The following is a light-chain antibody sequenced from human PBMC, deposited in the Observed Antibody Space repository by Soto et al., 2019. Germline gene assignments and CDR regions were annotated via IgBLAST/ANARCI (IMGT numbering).Light chain of an antibody. CDR2: TNN. CDR3: AAWDDSLNGVV. CDR1: SSNIGTYR. Sequence: QSVLTQPPSASGTPGQRVTISCSGSSSNIGTYRVNWYQQLPGAAPKLLIYTNNQRPSGVPDRFSGSKSGTSASLAISGLQSGDEANYYCAAWDDSLNGVVFGGGTKLTVL. J-gene: IGLJ2*01. V-gene: IGLV1-44*01.